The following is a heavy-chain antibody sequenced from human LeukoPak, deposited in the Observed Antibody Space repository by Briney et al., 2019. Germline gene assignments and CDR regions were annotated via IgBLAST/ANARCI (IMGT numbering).Heavy chain of an antibody. V-gene: IGHV3-23*01. CDR3: ARITYDILTGPGD. D-gene: IGHD3-9*01. CDR2: ISGSGGST. J-gene: IGHJ4*02. Sequence: AISGSGGSTYYADSVKGRFTISRDNSKNTLYLQMNSLRAEDTAVYYCARITYDILTGPGDWGQGTLVTVSS.